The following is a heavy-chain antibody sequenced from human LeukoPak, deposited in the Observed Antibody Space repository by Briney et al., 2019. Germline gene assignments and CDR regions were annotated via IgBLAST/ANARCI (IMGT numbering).Heavy chain of an antibody. CDR1: GYTFTGYY. CDR3: AANIIAAAGTSAFDY. CDR2: INPNSGGT. D-gene: IGHD6-13*01. V-gene: IGHV1-2*02. J-gene: IGHJ4*02. Sequence: RASVKVSCKASGYTFTGYYMHWVRQAPGQGLEWMGWINPNSGGTNYAQKFQGRVTMTRDTSISTAYMELSRLRSDDTAVYYRAANIIAAAGTSAFDYWGQGTLVTVSS.